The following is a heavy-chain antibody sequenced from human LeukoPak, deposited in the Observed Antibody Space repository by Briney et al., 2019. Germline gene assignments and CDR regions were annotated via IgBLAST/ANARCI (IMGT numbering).Heavy chain of an antibody. J-gene: IGHJ4*02. D-gene: IGHD3-22*01. V-gene: IGHV3-30*03. CDR2: ISYDGSNK. CDR3: AREDYYDSSGYYYRSYYFDY. CDR1: GFTFSSYG. Sequence: GGSLRLSCAASGFTFSSYGMHWVRQAPGKGLEWVAVISYDGSNKYYADSVKGRFTISRDNSKNTLYLQMNSLRAEDTAVYYCAREDYYDSSGYYYRSYYFDYWGQGTLVTVSS.